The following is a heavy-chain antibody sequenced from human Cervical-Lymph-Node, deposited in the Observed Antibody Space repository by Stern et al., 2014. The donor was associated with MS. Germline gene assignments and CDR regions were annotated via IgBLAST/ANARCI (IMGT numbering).Heavy chain of an antibody. CDR3: ARGTGDNWFDP. D-gene: IGHD3-10*01. CDR2: IFPFVGSP. J-gene: IGHJ5*02. V-gene: IGHV1-69*01. Sequence: QVQLVESGTDVKRPGSSVRVSCTAFGGISWLLQTPGQGLEWVGGIFPFVGSPNYAQRLLGRLPITADPSTTTTYIEPTRLRYDDTAVYYCARGTGDNWFDPWGQGTLVSVSS. CDR1: GG.